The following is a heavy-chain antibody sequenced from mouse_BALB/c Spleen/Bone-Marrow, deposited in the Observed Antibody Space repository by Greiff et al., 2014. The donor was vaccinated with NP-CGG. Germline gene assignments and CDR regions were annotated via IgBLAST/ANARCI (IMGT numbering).Heavy chain of an antibody. Sequence: VKLMESGAEPAKPRASVKMSCKASGYTFTNYWMHWVKQRPGQGLEWIGYIDPSTGYTEYNQKFKDKATLTADKSSSTAYMQLSSLTSEDSAVYYCARGGIYDGYSYWGQGTLVTVSA. V-gene: IGHV1-7*01. J-gene: IGHJ3*01. D-gene: IGHD2-3*01. CDR2: IDPSTGYT. CDR3: ARGGIYDGYSY. CDR1: GYTFTNYW.